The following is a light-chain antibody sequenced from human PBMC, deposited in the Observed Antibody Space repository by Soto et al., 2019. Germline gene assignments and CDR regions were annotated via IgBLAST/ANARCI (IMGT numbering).Light chain of an antibody. CDR3: CSFAGTYAVV. CDR2: DVT. Sequence: QSALTQPRSVSGSPGQSVTVSCTGTSSDVGGYNFVSWFQQHPGKAPKLIIYDVTERPSGVPDRFSGSKSGNTASLTISGLQADDEGDYYCCSFAGTYAVVFGGGTKLTVL. J-gene: IGLJ2*01. V-gene: IGLV2-11*01. CDR1: SSDVGGYNF.